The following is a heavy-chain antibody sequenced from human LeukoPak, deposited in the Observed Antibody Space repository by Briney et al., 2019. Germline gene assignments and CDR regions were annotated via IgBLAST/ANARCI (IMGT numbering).Heavy chain of an antibody. CDR3: ARDGPIRFLEWLPHYFDY. Sequence: GGTLRLSCAASGFTFSSYGMSWVRQAPGKGLEWVSTITGSGGSTYYADSVKGRFTISRDNAKNSLYLQMNSLRAEDTALYYCARDGPIRFLEWLPHYFDYWGQGTLVTVSS. J-gene: IGHJ4*02. CDR1: GFTFSSYG. CDR2: ITGSGGST. V-gene: IGHV3-23*01. D-gene: IGHD3-3*01.